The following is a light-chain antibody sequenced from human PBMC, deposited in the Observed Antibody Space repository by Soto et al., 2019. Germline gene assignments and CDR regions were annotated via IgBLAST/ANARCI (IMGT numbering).Light chain of an antibody. CDR3: QQYISYST. CDR2: KAS. Sequence: DIQMTQSPSTLSASVGDRVTITCRASQSISSWLAWYQRKPGKAPKLLIYKASTLESGVPSRFSGSGSGTEFTLTISSLQPDDFATYYCQQYISYSTFGQGTKVEIK. V-gene: IGKV1-5*03. CDR1: QSISSW. J-gene: IGKJ1*01.